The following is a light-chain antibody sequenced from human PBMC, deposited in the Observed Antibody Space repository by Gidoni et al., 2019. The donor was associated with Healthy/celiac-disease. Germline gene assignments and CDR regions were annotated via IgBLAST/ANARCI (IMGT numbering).Light chain of an antibody. Sequence: AIQMTQSPSSLSASVGDRVTITCRASQGIRNDLGWYQQKPGKAPKLLIYAASSLQSGVPSRFSGSGSGTDFTLTISSLQPEDFATYYCLQDYNYLWTFXXXTKVEIK. CDR2: AAS. V-gene: IGKV1-6*01. J-gene: IGKJ1*01. CDR1: QGIRND. CDR3: LQDYNYLWT.